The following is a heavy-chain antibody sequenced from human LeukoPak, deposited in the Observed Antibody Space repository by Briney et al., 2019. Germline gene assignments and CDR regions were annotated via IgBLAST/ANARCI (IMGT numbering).Heavy chain of an antibody. CDR1: GFSLRTRTVG. Sequence: SGPTLFKPPQTLTLTCAFSGFSLRTRTVGVGWIRQPPGKALEWLALIYWSGDKHYSPSLKSRLTITKNTSKNHVVLTMTHMDPVDTATYYCTRTYYDILTTPNWGQGTLVTVSS. J-gene: IGHJ4*02. D-gene: IGHD3-9*01. CDR3: TRTYYDILTTPN. CDR2: IYWSGDK. V-gene: IGHV2-5*01.